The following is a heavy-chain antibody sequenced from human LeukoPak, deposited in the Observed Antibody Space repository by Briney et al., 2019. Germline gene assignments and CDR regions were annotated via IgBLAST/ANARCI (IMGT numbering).Heavy chain of an antibody. J-gene: IGHJ4*02. V-gene: IGHV1-3*01. CDR3: ARDLRGGYCSGGSCYPGNY. Sequence: ASVKVSCKASGYTFTGYAMHWVRQAPGQRLEWMGWINAGSGNTKYSRKFQGRVTITRDTSASTAYMELSSLRSEDTAVYYCARDLRGGYCSGGSCYPGNYWGQGTLVTVSS. CDR1: GYTFTGYA. CDR2: INAGSGNT. D-gene: IGHD2-15*01.